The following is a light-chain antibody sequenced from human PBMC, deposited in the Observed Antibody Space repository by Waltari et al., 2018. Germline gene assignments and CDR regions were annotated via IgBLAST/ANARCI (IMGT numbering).Light chain of an antibody. CDR1: QNVLYRSDGKNY. CDR3: QQFYRSRS. J-gene: IGKJ1*01. Sequence: DIVLTQSPDSLAVSLGERATIYCKSSQNVLYRSDGKNYLAWYQHKPGQAPKLLISWASTRESGVPDRFSGSGSETDFTLTISSLQAEDVAVYYCQQFYRSRSFGQGTRVEI. V-gene: IGKV4-1*01. CDR2: WAS.